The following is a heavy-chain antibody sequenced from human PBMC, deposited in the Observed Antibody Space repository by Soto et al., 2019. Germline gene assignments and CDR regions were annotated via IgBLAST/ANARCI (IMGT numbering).Heavy chain of an antibody. J-gene: IGHJ4*02. CDR1: GGSIGTSS. Sequence: PSETLSLTCTVSGGSIGTSSWNWIRQPSGKGLEWIGCIFNSGSTNYNPSLKSRVTISVHTSKNQFSLNLTSVTAADTAVYFCARETLSYGDYLLDYSGQGTLVTVSS. V-gene: IGHV4-59*01. CDR2: IFNSGST. CDR3: ARETLSYGDYLLDY. D-gene: IGHD4-17*01.